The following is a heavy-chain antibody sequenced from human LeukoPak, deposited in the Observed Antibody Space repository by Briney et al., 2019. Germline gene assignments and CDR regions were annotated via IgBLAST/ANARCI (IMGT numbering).Heavy chain of an antibody. CDR3: VGWYYFDF. CDR1: GFTFGSYG. D-gene: IGHD3-10*01. J-gene: IGHJ4*02. CDR2: ISSGSSTI. V-gene: IGHV3-48*02. Sequence: PGGSLRLSCAASGFTFGSYGMNWVRQAPGKGLEWVLYISSGSSTIYYADSVKGRFTISRDNAMNLLYLQMNSLRDDDTAVYYCVGWYYFDFWGQGTLVTVSS.